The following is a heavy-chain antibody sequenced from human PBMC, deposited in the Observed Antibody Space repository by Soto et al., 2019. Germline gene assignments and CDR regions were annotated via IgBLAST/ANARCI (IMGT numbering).Heavy chain of an antibody. CDR3: AKDRRGSSSGRRVGYNWFDP. J-gene: IGHJ5*02. CDR2: ISGSGGST. D-gene: IGHD6-19*01. V-gene: IGHV3-23*01. Sequence: HPGGSLRLSCAASGFTFSSYAMSWVRQAPGKGLEWVSAISGSGGSTYYADSVKGRFTISRDNSKNTLYLQMNSLRAEDTAVYYCAKDRRGSSSGRRVGYNWFDPWGQGTLVTVSS. CDR1: GFTFSSYA.